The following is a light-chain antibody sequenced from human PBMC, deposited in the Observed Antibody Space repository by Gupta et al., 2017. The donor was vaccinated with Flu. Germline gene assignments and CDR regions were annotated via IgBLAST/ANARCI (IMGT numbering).Light chain of an antibody. V-gene: IGKV4-1*01. CDR1: QSVLYSSNNKNY. CDR3: QQYFSDLT. J-gene: IGKJ4*01. CDR2: WAS. Sequence: INCKSSQSVLYSSNNKNYLAWYQQKPGQPPKLLIYWASTREFGVPDRFSGSGSGTDFTLTISSLQAEDVAVYYCQQYFSDLTFGGGTKVEIK.